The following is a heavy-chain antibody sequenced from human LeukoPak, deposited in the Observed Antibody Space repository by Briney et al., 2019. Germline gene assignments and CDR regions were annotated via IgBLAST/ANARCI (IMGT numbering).Heavy chain of an antibody. CDR1: GFTFNNFG. V-gene: IGHV3-30*02. CDR3: AGVWGSYHSNWFDP. J-gene: IGHJ5*02. D-gene: IGHD3-16*01. CDR2: IGYDGSSK. Sequence: GGSLRLSCAASGFTFNNFGMHWARQAPGKGLEWVAFIGYDGSSKFYADPVKGRFTISRDTSTKTLYLQMNSLRAEDTALYYCAGVWGSYHSNWFDPWGQGTLVTVSS.